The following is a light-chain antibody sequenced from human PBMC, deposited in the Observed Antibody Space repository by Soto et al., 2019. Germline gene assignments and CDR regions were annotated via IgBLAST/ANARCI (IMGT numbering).Light chain of an antibody. CDR1: QGVSNW. CDR2: ATS. Sequence: DIQLTQSPSSVSASVGDRITITCRASQGVSNWLAWYKQKPGRAPNLLIYATSSLHSGVPSRFSGSGSGTNFTLTFSSLQAEDFATYYCQRAGSFPRTFGPGTKLYIK. J-gene: IGKJ3*01. CDR3: QRAGSFPRT. V-gene: IGKV1-12*01.